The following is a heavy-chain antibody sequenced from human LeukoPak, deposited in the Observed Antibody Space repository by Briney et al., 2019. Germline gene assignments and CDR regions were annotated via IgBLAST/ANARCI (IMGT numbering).Heavy chain of an antibody. CDR3: AKERDSSGWVFDY. Sequence: GGSLRLSCAASGFTFSSYGMHWVRQAPGKGLEWVAVISYDGSNKYYADSVKGRFTISRDNSKNTLYLQMNSLRAEDTAVYYCAKERDSSGWVFDYWGQGTLVTVSS. CDR2: ISYDGSNK. CDR1: GFTFSSYG. D-gene: IGHD6-19*01. V-gene: IGHV3-30*18. J-gene: IGHJ4*02.